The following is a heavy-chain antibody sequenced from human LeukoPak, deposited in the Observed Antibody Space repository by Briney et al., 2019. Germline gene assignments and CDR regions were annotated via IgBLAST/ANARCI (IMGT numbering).Heavy chain of an antibody. V-gene: IGHV3-53*01. CDR2: IYSVGTT. CDR1: GFTVSNTF. Sequence: PGGSLRLSCAAPGFTVSNTFMSWVRQAPGKGLEWVSAIYSVGTTYYADSVKGRFTISRDNSKNTLYLQMNSLRAEDTAVYYCARGSGWLDYWGQGTLVTVSS. D-gene: IGHD6-19*01. CDR3: ARGSGWLDY. J-gene: IGHJ4*02.